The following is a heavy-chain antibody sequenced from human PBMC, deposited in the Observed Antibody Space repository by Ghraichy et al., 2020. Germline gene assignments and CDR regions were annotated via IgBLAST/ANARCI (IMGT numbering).Heavy chain of an antibody. CDR1: GGSISSGDYY. CDR2: IYYSGST. J-gene: IGHJ6*03. CDR3: ARDGGYLNMDV. V-gene: IGHV4-30-4*01. Sequence: LSLTCTVSGGSISSGDYYWSWIRQPPGKGLEWIGYIYYSGSTYYNPSLKSRVTISVDTSKNQFSLKLSSVTAADTAVYYCARDGGYLNMDVWGKGTTVTVSS. D-gene: IGHD5-12*01.